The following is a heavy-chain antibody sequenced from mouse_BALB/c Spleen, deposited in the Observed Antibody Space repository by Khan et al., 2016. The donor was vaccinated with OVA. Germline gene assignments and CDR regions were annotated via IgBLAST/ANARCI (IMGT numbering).Heavy chain of an antibody. CDR2: IRYDGNS. CDR3: ARGGSSGPAWFAY. J-gene: IGHJ3*01. CDR1: GYSITSGYF. Sequence: EVKLLESGPGLVKPSQSLSLTCSVTGYSITSGYFWNWIRQFPGNKLEWMGYIRYDGNSNYNPSLKNRISITRDTSQNQFFLKLNSVTPWDTATYYCARGGSSGPAWFAYWGQGTLVTVSA. D-gene: IGHD3-1*01. V-gene: IGHV3-6*01.